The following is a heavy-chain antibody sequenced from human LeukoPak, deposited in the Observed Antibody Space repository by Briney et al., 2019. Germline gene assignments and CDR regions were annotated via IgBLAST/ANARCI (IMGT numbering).Heavy chain of an antibody. J-gene: IGHJ4*02. V-gene: IGHV4-34*01. D-gene: IGHD2-2*01. Sequence: SETLSLTCAVYGGSFSDYYWSWLRQPPGKGLEWIGDINHSGNTYYNQSLKSRVIVSVDTSENQFSLTLDSETTADTAVYYCAITVGIVVIPGGQEDAYFDNWGQGTLVTVSS. CDR1: GGSFSDYY. CDR2: INHSGNT. CDR3: AITVGIVVIPGGQEDAYFDN.